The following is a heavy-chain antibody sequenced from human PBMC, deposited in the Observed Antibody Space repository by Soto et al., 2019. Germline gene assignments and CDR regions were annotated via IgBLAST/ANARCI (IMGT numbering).Heavy chain of an antibody. V-gene: IGHV3-48*01. D-gene: IGHD3-22*01. CDR1: GFTFSSYS. CDR3: VRARSDSLFDF. Sequence: EVQLVESGGDLVQPGGSLRLSCAASGFTFSSYSMNWVRQAPGKGLEWVSYISSSSSTIYYADSVKGRFTISRDNGKNSLNLQMNSLRAEDTAVYYCVRARSDSLFDFWGQGTMVTVSS. CDR2: ISSSSSTI. J-gene: IGHJ3*01.